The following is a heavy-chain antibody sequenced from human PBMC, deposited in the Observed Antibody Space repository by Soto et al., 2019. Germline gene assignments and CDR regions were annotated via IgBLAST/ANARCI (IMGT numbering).Heavy chain of an antibody. CDR1: GGSISSGGYY. Sequence: SETLSLTCTVSGGSISSGGYYWSWIRQHPGKGLEWIGYIYYSGSTYYNPSLKSRVTISVDTSKNQFSLKLSSVTAADTAVYYCARGGHDYSNYGLYFDYWGQGTLVTVSS. J-gene: IGHJ4*02. V-gene: IGHV4-31*03. CDR2: IYYSGST. D-gene: IGHD4-4*01. CDR3: ARGGHDYSNYGLYFDY.